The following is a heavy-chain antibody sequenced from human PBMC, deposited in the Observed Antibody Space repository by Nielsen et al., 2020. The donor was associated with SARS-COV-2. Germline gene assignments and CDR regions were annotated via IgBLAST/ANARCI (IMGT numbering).Heavy chain of an antibody. CDR2: IYYSGIP. D-gene: IGHD3-3*02. CDR1: GDSMSDSNYY. CDR3: VRLNRRILTPLALASLRFDD. J-gene: IGHJ4*02. Sequence: SETLSLTCTVSGDSMSDSNYYWVWIRQPPGKGLEWIASIYYSGIPYYNTSLKSRVTISIDTSKNHFSLRRNSVAAADTAVYYCVRLNRRILTPLALASLRFDDWGQGSLVTVSS. V-gene: IGHV4-39*02.